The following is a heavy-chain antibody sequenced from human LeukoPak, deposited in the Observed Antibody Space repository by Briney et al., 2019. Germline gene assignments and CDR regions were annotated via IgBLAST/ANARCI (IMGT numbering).Heavy chain of an antibody. CDR1: GGSISSSSYY. CDR3: AGELASYYYYYMDV. J-gene: IGHJ6*03. Sequence: SETLSLTCTVSGGSISSSSYYWGWIRQPPGKGLEWIGSIYYSGGTYYNPSLKSRVTISVDTSKSQFSLKLSSVTAADTAVYYCAGELASYYYYYMDVWGKGTTVTVSS. CDR2: IYYSGGT. V-gene: IGHV4-39*07.